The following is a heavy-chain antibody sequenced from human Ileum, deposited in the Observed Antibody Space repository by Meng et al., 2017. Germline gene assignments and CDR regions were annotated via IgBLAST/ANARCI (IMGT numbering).Heavy chain of an antibody. CDR2: IQSKADGGTT. D-gene: IGHD3-16*01. CDR3: TTFYAGY. V-gene: IGHV3-15*01. J-gene: IGHJ4*02. Sequence: VRLGGSWGGFLKPGGSLIRSCAASGFTFSDRWMTWVRQAPGKGLEWVGHIQSKADGGTTDYAAPVKGRFTISRDDSKSTLYLQMNSLKTEDTAVYYCTTFYAGYWGQGTLVTVSS. CDR1: GFTFSDRW.